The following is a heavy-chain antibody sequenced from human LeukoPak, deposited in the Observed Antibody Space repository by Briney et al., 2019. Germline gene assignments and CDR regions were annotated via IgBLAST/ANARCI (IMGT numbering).Heavy chain of an antibody. CDR1: GFTFSSYA. J-gene: IGHJ3*02. V-gene: IGHV3-30*04. CDR2: ISYDRSNK. D-gene: IGHD2-2*01. CDR3: ARDGCSSCYHWDAFDI. Sequence: PGGSLRLSCAASGFTFSSYAMHWVRQAPGKGLEWVAVISYDRSNKYYADSVKGRFTISRDNSKNTLYLQMNSLRAEDTAVYYCARDGCSSCYHWDAFDIWGQGTMVTVSS.